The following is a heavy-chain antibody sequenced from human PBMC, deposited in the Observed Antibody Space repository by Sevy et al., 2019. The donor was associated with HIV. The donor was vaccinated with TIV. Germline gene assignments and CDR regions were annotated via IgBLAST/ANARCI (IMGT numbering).Heavy chain of an antibody. V-gene: IGHV3-7*01. J-gene: IGHJ4*02. Sequence: GESLKISCAASGFTFSGYWMTWVRQAPGKGLEWVANIKEDGSAEYYVDSVKGRFTISRDKAKNSLFLQLNSLRVEDTAMYYCARDSPGYGAYDYLGQGTLVTVSS. D-gene: IGHD5-18*01. CDR3: ARDSPGYGAYDY. CDR1: GFTFSGYW. CDR2: IKEDGSAE.